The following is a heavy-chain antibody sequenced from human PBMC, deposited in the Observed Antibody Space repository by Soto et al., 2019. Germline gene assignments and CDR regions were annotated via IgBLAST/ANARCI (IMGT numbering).Heavy chain of an antibody. Sequence: GASVKVSCKASGYSFTSYGISWVRQAPGQGLEWMGWISAYNGNTNYAQKLQGRVTMTTDTSTSTAYMELRSLRSDDTAVYYFAGEFEGFWVLKGRFAPGGKGTLVTVSP. D-gene: IGHD2-8*01. CDR1: GYSFTSYG. V-gene: IGHV1-18*01. CDR3: AGEFEGFWVLKGRFAP. CDR2: ISAYNGNT. J-gene: IGHJ5*02.